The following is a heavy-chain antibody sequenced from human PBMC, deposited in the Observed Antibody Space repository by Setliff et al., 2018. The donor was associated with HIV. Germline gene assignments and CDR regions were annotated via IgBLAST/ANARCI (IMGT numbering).Heavy chain of an antibody. Sequence: ASVKVSCKASGYTFTSYAMHWVRQAPGQRLEWMGWINAGNGNTKYSQKFQGRVTITRDTSASTAYMELSSLRSEDTAVYYCARDPEAQIVVVPAYMNVWGKGTTVTVSS. D-gene: IGHD2-2*01. V-gene: IGHV1-3*01. CDR3: ARDPEAQIVVVPAYMNV. CDR1: GYTFTSYA. J-gene: IGHJ6*03. CDR2: INAGNGNT.